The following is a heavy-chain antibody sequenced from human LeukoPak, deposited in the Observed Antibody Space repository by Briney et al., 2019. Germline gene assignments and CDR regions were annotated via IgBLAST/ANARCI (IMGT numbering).Heavy chain of an antibody. CDR1: GYTFTGYY. J-gene: IGHJ4*02. CDR3: ARGGAESESLLWFGELPDY. Sequence: ASVKVSCKASGYTFTGYYMHWVRQAPGQGLEWMGWINPNSGGTNYAQKFQGRVTMTRDTSISTAYMELSRLRSDDTAVYYCARGGAESESLLWFGELPDYWGQGTLVTVSS. CDR2: INPNSGGT. D-gene: IGHD3-10*01. V-gene: IGHV1-2*02.